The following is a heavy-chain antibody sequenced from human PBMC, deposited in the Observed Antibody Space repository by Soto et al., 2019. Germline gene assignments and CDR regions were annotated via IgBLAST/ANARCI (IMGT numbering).Heavy chain of an antibody. CDR2: ISAYNGNT. CDR1: GYTFTSYG. Sequence: ASVKVSCKASGYTFTSYGISWVRQAPGQGLEWMGWISAYNGNTNYAQKLQGRVTMTTDTSTSTAYMELRSLRSDDTAVYYCARAHLYYYGSGSYNNWFDPWGQGTLVTVSS. J-gene: IGHJ5*02. V-gene: IGHV1-18*01. D-gene: IGHD3-10*01. CDR3: ARAHLYYYGSGSYNNWFDP.